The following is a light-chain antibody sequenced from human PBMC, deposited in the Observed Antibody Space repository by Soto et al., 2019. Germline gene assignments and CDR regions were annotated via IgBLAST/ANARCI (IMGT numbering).Light chain of an antibody. CDR1: QSVSSN. CDR2: GAF. V-gene: IGKV3-15*01. Sequence: EIVMTQSPATLSVSPGDRLTLFCRSSQSVSSNLVWYQQKPGQAPRLLIYGAFTRATGIPARFAGSGSGAEFTLIISSMKSEAVTVYYCKEYNNWAPYNFGGGTKLEIK. CDR3: KEYNNWAPYN. J-gene: IGKJ4*01.